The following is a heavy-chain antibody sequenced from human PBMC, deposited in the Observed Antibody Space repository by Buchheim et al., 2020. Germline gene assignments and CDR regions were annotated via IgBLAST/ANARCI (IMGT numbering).Heavy chain of an antibody. V-gene: IGHV1-46*01. Sequence: VQLVQSGAEVKKPGASVKVSCKASGYTFTSYYMHWVRQAPGQGLEWMGIINPSGGSTSYAQKFQGRVPMTRDTSTSTVYMELSSLRSEETAVYYCARDLGSSGSYQKRGAFDIWGQGT. CDR1: GYTFTSYY. CDR2: INPSGGST. CDR3: ARDLGSSGSYQKRGAFDI. D-gene: IGHD1-26*01. J-gene: IGHJ3*02.